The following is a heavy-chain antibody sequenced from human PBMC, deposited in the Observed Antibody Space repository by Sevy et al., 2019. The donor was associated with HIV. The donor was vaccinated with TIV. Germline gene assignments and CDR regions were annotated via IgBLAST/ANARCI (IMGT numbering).Heavy chain of an antibody. J-gene: IGHJ4*02. CDR3: ARDSGIYYFDY. Sequence: GSLRLSCAASGFTFSSYAMHWVRQAPGKGLEWVAVISYDGSNKYYADSVKGRFTISRDNSKNTLYLQMNSLRAEDTAVYYCARDSGIYYFDYWGQGTLVTVSS. CDR1: GFTFSSYA. V-gene: IGHV3-30-3*01. D-gene: IGHD3-10*01. CDR2: ISYDGSNK.